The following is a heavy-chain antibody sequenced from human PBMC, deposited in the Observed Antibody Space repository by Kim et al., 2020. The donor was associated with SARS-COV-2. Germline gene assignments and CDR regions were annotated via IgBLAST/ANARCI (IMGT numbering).Heavy chain of an antibody. CDR2: ISAYSGKT. V-gene: IGHV1-18*01. D-gene: IGHD1-26*01. CDR3: ARGGLRDLLSDY. CDR1: GYTFNSRY. J-gene: IGHJ4*02. Sequence: ASVKVSCKASGYTFNSRYITWVLQAPGQGLEWMGWISAYSGKTNYAQNFQGRVTMTTDTSTTTAYMELTSLRSDDTAVYYCARGGLRDLLSDYWGQGTLVIVSS.